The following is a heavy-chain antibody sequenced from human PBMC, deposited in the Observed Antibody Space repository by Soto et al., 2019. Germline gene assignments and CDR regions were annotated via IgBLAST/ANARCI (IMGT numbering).Heavy chain of an antibody. J-gene: IGHJ6*02. Sequence: QVQLVESGGGVVQPGRSLRLSCAGSGFTFSNYGIHWVRQAPGKGLEWVAVISYDGNKKHYADSVKGRFTISRDRSKNTLFLQLNSLRTEDTAVYYCAKSTKKPGGPYQPERGNSYVYYYYYGMDVWGQGTTVTVSS. CDR3: AKSTKKPGGPYQPERGNSYVYYYYYGMDV. V-gene: IGHV3-30*18. CDR1: GFTFSNYG. CDR2: ISYDGNKK. D-gene: IGHD5-18*01.